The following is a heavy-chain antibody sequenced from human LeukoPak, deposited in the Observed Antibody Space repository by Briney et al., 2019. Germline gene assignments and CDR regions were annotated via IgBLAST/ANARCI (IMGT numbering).Heavy chain of an antibody. D-gene: IGHD3-3*01. V-gene: IGHV3-30*02. CDR2: VRYDQSAT. CDR3: VKDQGECPGSRCYLRFLEY. Sequence: GGSLRLSCAASGFNFSIYGMHWVRQAPGKRLEWVKFVRYDQSATVYADSVQGRFAISRDNSKNTVYLQMNSLRVEDTALYFCVKDQGECPGSRCYLRFLEYWGQGTLVIVSS. CDR1: GFNFSIYG. J-gene: IGHJ4*02.